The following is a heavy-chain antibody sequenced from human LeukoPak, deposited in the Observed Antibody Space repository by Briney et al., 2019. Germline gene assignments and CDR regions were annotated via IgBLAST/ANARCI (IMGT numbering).Heavy chain of an antibody. J-gene: IGHJ4*02. CDR1: GYSISSGYY. D-gene: IGHD3-3*01. Sequence: PSETLSLTCAVSGYSISSGYYWGWIRQPPGKGLEWIGSIYHSGSTYYSPSLKSRVTISVDTSKNQFSLKLSSVTASDTAVYYCAKDPFGFWSGYRYFDYWGQGTLVTVSS. V-gene: IGHV4-38-2*02. CDR3: AKDPFGFWSGYRYFDY. CDR2: IYHSGST.